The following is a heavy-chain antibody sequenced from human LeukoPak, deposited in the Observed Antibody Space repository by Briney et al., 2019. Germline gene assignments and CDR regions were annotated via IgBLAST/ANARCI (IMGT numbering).Heavy chain of an antibody. CDR3: TSANPKYSSSSSDY. V-gene: IGHV3-73*01. Sequence: GGYLRLSCAASGFTFSGSAMHWVRQASGKGLEWVGRIRSKANSYATAYAASVKGRFTISRDDSKNTAYLQMNSLKTEDTAVYYCTSANPKYSSSSSDYWGQGTLVTVSS. D-gene: IGHD6-6*01. CDR2: IRSKANSYAT. J-gene: IGHJ4*02. CDR1: GFTFSGSA.